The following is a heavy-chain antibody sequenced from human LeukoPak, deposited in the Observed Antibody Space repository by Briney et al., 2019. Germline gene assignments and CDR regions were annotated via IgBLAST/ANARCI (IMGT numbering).Heavy chain of an antibody. CDR1: GFTFSSYW. J-gene: IGHJ4*02. Sequence: PGGSLRLSCAASGFTFSSYWMHWVRQAPGKGLVWVSRINSDGSSTSYADSVKGRFTISRDNAKNSLYLQMNSLRAEDTAVYYCARIPQQLVLDYWGQGTLVTVSS. V-gene: IGHV3-74*01. D-gene: IGHD6-6*01. CDR2: INSDGSST. CDR3: ARIPQQLVLDY.